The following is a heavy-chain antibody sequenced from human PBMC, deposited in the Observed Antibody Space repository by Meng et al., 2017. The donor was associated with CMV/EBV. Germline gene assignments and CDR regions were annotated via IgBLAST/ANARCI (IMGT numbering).Heavy chain of an antibody. D-gene: IGHD3-10*01. CDR3: TTSTMVRGVTPH. V-gene: IGHV3-74*01. CDR1: GFTFSDYW. Sequence: GESLKISCAASGFTFSDYWMHWVRQAPGKGLVWVSRINNDGGNTVYADSVKGRFTFSRDNAKNTLYLQMNSLKTEDTAVYYCTTSTMVRGVTPHWGQGTLVTVSS. J-gene: IGHJ4*02. CDR2: INNDGGNT.